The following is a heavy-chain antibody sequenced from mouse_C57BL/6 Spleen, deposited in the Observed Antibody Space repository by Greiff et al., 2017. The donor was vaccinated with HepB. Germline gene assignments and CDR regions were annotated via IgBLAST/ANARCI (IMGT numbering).Heavy chain of an antibody. V-gene: IGHV2-2*01. D-gene: IGHD2-4*01. J-gene: IGHJ3*01. Sequence: VKLQESGPGLVQPSQGLSITCTVSGFSLTSYGVHWGRQSPGKGLEWLGVIWSGGSTDYNADFISRLSISKDNSKSQVFFKMNSLQADDTAIYYCARAYYDYDGWFAYWGQGTLVTVSA. CDR1: GFSLTSYG. CDR2: IWSGGST. CDR3: ARAYYDYDGWFAY.